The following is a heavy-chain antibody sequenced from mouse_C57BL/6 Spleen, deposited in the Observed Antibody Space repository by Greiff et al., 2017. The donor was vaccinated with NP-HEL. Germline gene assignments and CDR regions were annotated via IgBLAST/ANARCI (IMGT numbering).Heavy chain of an antibody. V-gene: IGHV1-9*01. CDR2: ILPGSGST. CDR1: GYTFTGYW. CDR3: ARGEDYYYGSSYGYFDV. D-gene: IGHD1-1*01. J-gene: IGHJ1*03. Sequence: SGAELMKPGASVKLSCKATGYTFTGYWIEWVKQRPGHGLEWIGEILPGSGSTNYNEKFKGKATFTADTSSNTAYMQLSSLTTEDSAIYYCARGEDYYYGSSYGYFDVWGTGTTVTVSS.